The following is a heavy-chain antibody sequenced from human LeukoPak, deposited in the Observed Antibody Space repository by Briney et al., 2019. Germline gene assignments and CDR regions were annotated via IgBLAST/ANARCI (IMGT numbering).Heavy chain of an antibody. Sequence: SNHWMHWVRQVPGKGLVWVSRVSIYYSGSTYYNPSLKSRVTISVDTSKDQFSLKLSSVTAADTAVYYCARRGYYDSSGYYRYWGQGTLVTVSS. CDR1: SNHW. V-gene: IGHV4-39*01. CDR3: ARRGYYDSSGYYRY. D-gene: IGHD3-22*01. CDR2: IYYSGST. J-gene: IGHJ4*02.